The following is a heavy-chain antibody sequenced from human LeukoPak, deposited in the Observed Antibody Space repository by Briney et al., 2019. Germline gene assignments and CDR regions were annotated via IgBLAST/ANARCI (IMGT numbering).Heavy chain of an antibody. D-gene: IGHD3-22*01. CDR1: GYTFTSYG. CDR3: ARDISTYYYDTSGSY. Sequence: AAVKLSCKASGYTFTSYGISWVRQPPGQGLEWMGWISAYDGNTNYAQKGQGRVSITTDTSTSTAYMKLRSLRSDDTAVYYCARDISTYYYDTSGSYWVQGTLATVTS. CDR2: ISAYDGNT. J-gene: IGHJ1*01. V-gene: IGHV1-18*01.